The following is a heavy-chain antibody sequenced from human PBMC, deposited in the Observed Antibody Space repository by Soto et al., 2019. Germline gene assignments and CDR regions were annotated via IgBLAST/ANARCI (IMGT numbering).Heavy chain of an antibody. CDR2: VYPSDYDA. D-gene: IGHD3-9*01. Sequence: PGESPKISCQGSGYTFTNYWIGWVRQRPGKGVEWRGIVYPSDYDASYTPSFQGRVTTSADKSIKPAYLHWSRLEASDTAIYYCERCVFLTRIGLSIDYWGLGTLVTVSS. CDR1: GYTFTNYW. V-gene: IGHV5-51*01. J-gene: IGHJ4*02. CDR3: ERCVFLTRIGLSIDY.